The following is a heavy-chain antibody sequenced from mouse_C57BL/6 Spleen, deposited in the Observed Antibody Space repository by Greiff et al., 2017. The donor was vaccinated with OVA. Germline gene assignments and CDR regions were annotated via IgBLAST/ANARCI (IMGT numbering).Heavy chain of an antibody. CDR3: AILLPLSMDY. CDR2: IRNKANGYTT. Sequence: EVKLVESGGGLVQPGGSLSLSCAASGFTFTDYYMSWVRQPPGKALEWLGFIRNKANGYTTEYSASVKGRFTISRDNSQSILYLQMNALRAEESATYYCAILLPLSMDYWGQGTSVTVSS. V-gene: IGHV7-3*01. D-gene: IGHD6-5*01. J-gene: IGHJ4*01. CDR1: GFTFTDYY.